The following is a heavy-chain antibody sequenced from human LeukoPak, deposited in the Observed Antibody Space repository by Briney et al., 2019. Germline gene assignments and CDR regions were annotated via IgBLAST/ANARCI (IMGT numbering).Heavy chain of an antibody. J-gene: IGHJ3*02. CDR1: GYTFTGHY. V-gene: IGHV1-2*04. CDR3: ARDPNGSGSYYNVGLSHAFDI. Sequence: VASVKVSCKASGYTFTGHYMHWVRQAPGQGLEWMGWINPNSGGTNYAQKFQGWVTMTRDTSISTAYMELSRLRSDDTAVYYCARDPNGSGSYYNVGLSHAFDIWGQGTMVTVSS. D-gene: IGHD3-10*01. CDR2: INPNSGGT.